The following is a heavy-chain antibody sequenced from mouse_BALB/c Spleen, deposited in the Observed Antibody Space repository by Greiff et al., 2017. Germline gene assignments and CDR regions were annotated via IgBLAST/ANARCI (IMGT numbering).Heavy chain of an antibody. CDR1: GDSITSGY. Sequence: EVKLQESGPSLVKPSQTLSLTCSVTGDSITSGYWNWIRKFPGNKLEYMGYISYSGSTYYNPSLKSRISITRDTSKNQYYLQLNSVTTEDTATYYCARSIYYGNYEFAYWGQGTLATVSA. CDR3: ARSIYYGNYEFAY. CDR2: ISYSGST. D-gene: IGHD2-1*01. V-gene: IGHV3-8*02. J-gene: IGHJ3*01.